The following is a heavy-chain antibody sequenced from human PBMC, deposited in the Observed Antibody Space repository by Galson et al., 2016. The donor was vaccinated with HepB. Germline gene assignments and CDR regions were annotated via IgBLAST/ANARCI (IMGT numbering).Heavy chain of an antibody. Sequence: QSGAEVKKPGESLRISCKGSGYSFTTYWISWVRQMPGRGLEWVGRIAPSDSYTRYSPSFHGHVTISVDKSISTSYLQWSSLKASDAAMYFCARQGASRGGGAAAAGTDYWGQGTLVTVSS. D-gene: IGHD6-13*01. CDR3: ARQGASRGGGAAAAGTDY. CDR2: IAPSDSYT. V-gene: IGHV5-10-1*01. J-gene: IGHJ4*02. CDR1: GYSFTTYW.